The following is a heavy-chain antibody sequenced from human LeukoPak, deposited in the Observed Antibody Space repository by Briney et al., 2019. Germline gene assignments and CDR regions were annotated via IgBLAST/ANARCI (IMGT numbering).Heavy chain of an antibody. CDR1: GGSITGSSYY. CDR3: ARLLSYSSSWY. V-gene: IGHV4-39*01. Sequence: SETLSLTCTVSGGSITGSSYYWGWIRQPPGKGLEWIGSIAYIGSTYYNPSLKSRVTIYVETCKNQFSLKLSSVTAADTAVYYCARLLSYSSSWYWGQGTLVTVSS. D-gene: IGHD6-13*01. CDR2: IAYIGST. J-gene: IGHJ4*02.